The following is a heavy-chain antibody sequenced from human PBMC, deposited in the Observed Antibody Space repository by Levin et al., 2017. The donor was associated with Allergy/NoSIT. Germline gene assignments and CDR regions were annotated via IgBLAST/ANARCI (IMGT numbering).Heavy chain of an antibody. V-gene: IGHV3-49*03. Sequence: GGSLRLSCTASGFTFGDYAMSWFRQAPGKGLEWVGFIRSKAYGGTTEYAASVKGRFTISRDDSKSIAYLQMNSLKTEDTAVYYCTRAVVPPNYYYYGMDVWGQGTTVTVSS. CDR3: TRAVVPPNYYYYGMDV. D-gene: IGHD2-2*01. CDR2: IRSKAYGGTT. CDR1: GFTFGDYA. J-gene: IGHJ6*02.